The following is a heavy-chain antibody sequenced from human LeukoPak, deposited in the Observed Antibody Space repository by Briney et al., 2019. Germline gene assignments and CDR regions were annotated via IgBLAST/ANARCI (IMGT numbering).Heavy chain of an antibody. D-gene: IGHD6-19*01. CDR2: IRYDGSNK. J-gene: IGHJ3*02. Sequence: GGSLRLPCVASGFTFSNYGIHWVRQAPGKGLEWVAFIRYDGSNKYYADSVRGRFSISRDNSKNTLYLQMNSLRAEDTAVYHCAKEYSSGWHDAFDIWGQGTMVTVSS. CDR1: GFTFSNYG. V-gene: IGHV3-30*02. CDR3: AKEYSSGWHDAFDI.